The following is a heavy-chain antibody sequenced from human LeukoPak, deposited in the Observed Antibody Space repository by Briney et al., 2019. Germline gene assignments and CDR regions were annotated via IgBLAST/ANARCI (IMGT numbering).Heavy chain of an antibody. CDR1: GFTFGSYC. CDR2: ISSSSSSI. CDR3: ARGGYACANGLCHDY. J-gene: IGHJ4*02. D-gene: IGHD2-8*01. Sequence: GGSLRLSCTASGFTFGSYCMSWVRQGPGKGLEWVSLISSSSSSIYYTDSVKGRFTTSRDNAKNSLYLQMNSLRAEDTAVYYCARGGYACANGLCHDYWSQGTLVTVSS. V-gene: IGHV3-21*01.